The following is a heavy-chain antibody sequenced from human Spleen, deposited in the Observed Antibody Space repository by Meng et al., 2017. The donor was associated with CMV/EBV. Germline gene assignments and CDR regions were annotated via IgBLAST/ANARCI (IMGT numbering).Heavy chain of an antibody. CDR2: INPNSGGT. Sequence: YYMPWVRQAPGHGLEWMGWINPNSGGTNYAQKFQGRVTMTGDTSITTGYMELSRLRSDDMAVYYCARVKRYCTGGSCSSTGYYGMDVWGQGTTVTVSS. V-gene: IGHV1-2*02. CDR3: ARVKRYCTGGSCSSTGYYGMDV. D-gene: IGHD2-15*01. CDR1: YY. J-gene: IGHJ6*02.